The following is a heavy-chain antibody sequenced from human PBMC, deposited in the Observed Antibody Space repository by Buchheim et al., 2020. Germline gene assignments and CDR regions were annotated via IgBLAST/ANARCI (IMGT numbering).Heavy chain of an antibody. V-gene: IGHV1-69*12. CDR2: IIPIFGTA. D-gene: IGHD6-19*01. CDR3: ARSARHPIAVAGTYYYGMDV. Sequence: QVQLVQSGAEVKKPGSSVKASCKASGGTFSSYAISWVRQAPGQGLEWMGGIIPIFGTANYAQKFQGRVTITADESTSTAYMELSSLRSEDTAVYYCARSARHPIAVAGTYYYGMDVWGQGTT. CDR1: GGTFSSYA. J-gene: IGHJ6*02.